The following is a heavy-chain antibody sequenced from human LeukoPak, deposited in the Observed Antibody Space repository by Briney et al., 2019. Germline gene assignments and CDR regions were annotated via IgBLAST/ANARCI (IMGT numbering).Heavy chain of an antibody. CDR3: ARTPRRHIVVVTAILDY. V-gene: IGHV3-11*01. D-gene: IGHD2-21*02. J-gene: IGHJ4*02. CDR2: ISSSGSTI. Sequence: GSLTHSCAASGLTFIGYYSSWIRPAPGKELKWVSYISSSGSTIYYADSVKGRFTISRDNAKNSLYLQMNSLRAEDTAVYYCARTPRRHIVVVTAILDYWGQGTLVTVSS. CDR1: GLTFIGYY.